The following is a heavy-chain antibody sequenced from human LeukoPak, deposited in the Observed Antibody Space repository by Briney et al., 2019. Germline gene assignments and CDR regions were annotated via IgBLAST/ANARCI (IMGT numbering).Heavy chain of an antibody. CDR3: ARALKYYDILTGYQYNWFDP. CDR1: GGSISSYY. CDR2: IYYSGST. V-gene: IGHV4-59*01. Sequence: SETLSLTCTVSGGSISSYYWSWIRQPPGKGLEWIGYIYYSGSTNYNPSLKSRVTISVDTSKNQFSLKLSSVTAADTAVYYCARALKYYDILTGYQYNWFDPWGQGTLVTVSS. J-gene: IGHJ5*02. D-gene: IGHD3-9*01.